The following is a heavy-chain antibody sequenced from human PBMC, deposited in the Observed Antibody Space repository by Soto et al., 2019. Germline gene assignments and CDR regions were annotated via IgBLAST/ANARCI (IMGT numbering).Heavy chain of an antibody. Sequence: ASVKVSCKASGYTFTSYYMHWVRQAPGQGLEWMGIINPSGGSTSYAQKFQGRVTMTRDTSTSTVYMELGSLRSEDTAVYYCARDLGLFSSSSLALNWFDPWGQGTLVTVSS. CDR1: GYTFTSYY. D-gene: IGHD6-13*01. J-gene: IGHJ5*02. CDR3: ARDLGLFSSSSLALNWFDP. CDR2: INPSGGST. V-gene: IGHV1-46*03.